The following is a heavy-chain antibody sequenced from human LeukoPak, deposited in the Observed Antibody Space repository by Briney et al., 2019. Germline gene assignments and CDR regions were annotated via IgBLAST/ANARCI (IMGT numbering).Heavy chain of an antibody. J-gene: IGHJ5*02. CDR1: GYSFTSYW. Sequence: GEALKISCQVSGYSFTSYWIAWVSQMPAKGVVWMGVIYPGYSNTRYSPSFQGQVTMSVDTSINTAYLQWISLKASDNAIYYCARHPIAGGGSYNWFDPWGQGTLVTVSS. V-gene: IGHV5-51*01. CDR2: IYPGYSNT. CDR3: ARHPIAGGGSYNWFDP. D-gene: IGHD6-13*01.